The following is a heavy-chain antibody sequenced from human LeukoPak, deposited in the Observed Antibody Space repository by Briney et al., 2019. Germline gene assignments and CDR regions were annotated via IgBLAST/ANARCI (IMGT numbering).Heavy chain of an antibody. V-gene: IGHV1-8*01. CDR2: MNPNSGNT. J-gene: IGHJ6*02. CDR1: GYTFTSYD. Sequence: ASVKVSCKASGYTFTSYDINWVRQATGQGLEWMGWMNPNSGNTGYAQKFQGRVTMTRNTSISTAYMELSSLRSEDTAVYYCARGDRDWLSSYYYGMDVWGQGTTVTVSS. CDR3: ARGDRDWLSSYYYGMDV. D-gene: IGHD3-9*01.